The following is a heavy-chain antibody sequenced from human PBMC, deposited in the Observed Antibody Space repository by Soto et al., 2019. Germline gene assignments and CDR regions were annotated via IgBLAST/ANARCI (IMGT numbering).Heavy chain of an antibody. J-gene: IGHJ4*02. D-gene: IGHD6-13*01. CDR2: ISGSGGST. V-gene: IGHV3-23*01. CDR3: PKDIAGQTYYFDY. CDR1: GFTFSSYA. Sequence: EVQLLESGGGLVQPGGSLRLSCAASGFTFSSYAMSWVRQAPGKGLEWVSAISGSGGSTYYADSVKGRFTISRDNSKNTLSLQMNSLRAEDTAVYYCPKDIAGQTYYFDYWGQGTLVPVSS.